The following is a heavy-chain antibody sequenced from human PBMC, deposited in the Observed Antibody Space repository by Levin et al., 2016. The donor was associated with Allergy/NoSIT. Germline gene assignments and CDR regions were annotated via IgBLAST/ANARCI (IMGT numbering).Heavy chain of an antibody. V-gene: IGHV3-74*01. D-gene: IGHD3-10*01. CDR3: ARDLGRGCDS. Sequence: GGSLRLSCAASGFTFSSYWMHWVRQAPGKGLVWVSRINFDGIGINYADSVKGRFTISRDNAKNTLYLQMNSLRAEDTAVYYCARDLGRGCDSWGQGTLVTVSS. J-gene: IGHJ4*02. CDR2: INFDGIGI. CDR1: GFTFSSYW.